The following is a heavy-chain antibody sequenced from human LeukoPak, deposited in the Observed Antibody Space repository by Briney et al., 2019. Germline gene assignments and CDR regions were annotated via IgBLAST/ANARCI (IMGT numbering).Heavy chain of an antibody. D-gene: IGHD5-18*01. CDR1: SGSFSGYY. CDR3: ARFRAAMVF. V-gene: IGHV4-34*01. CDR2: INHSGST. J-gene: IGHJ4*02. Sequence: SETLSLTCAVYSGSFSGYYWSWIRQPPGKGLEWIGEINHSGSTNYNPSLKSRVTISVDTSKNQFSLKLSSVTAADTAVYYCARFRAAMVFWGQGTLVTVSS.